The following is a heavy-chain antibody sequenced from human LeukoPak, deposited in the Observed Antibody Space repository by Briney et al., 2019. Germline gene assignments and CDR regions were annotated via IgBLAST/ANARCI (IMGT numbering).Heavy chain of an antibody. Sequence: SKTLSLTCAVYGGSFSGYYWSWIRQPPGKGLEWIGEINHSGSTNYNPSLKSRVTISVDTSKNQFSLKLSSVTAADTAVYYCARDYGSGSSDDAFDIWGQGTMVTVSS. CDR2: INHSGST. V-gene: IGHV4-34*01. J-gene: IGHJ3*02. CDR3: ARDYGSGSSDDAFDI. CDR1: GGSFSGYY. D-gene: IGHD3-10*01.